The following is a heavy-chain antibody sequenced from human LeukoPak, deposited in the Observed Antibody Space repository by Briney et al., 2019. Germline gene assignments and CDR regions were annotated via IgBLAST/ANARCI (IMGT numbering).Heavy chain of an antibody. D-gene: IGHD6-13*01. CDR2: ISWNSGSI. CDR1: GFTFDDYA. CDR3: AKGIAAAVTYYFDY. Sequence: GRSLRLPCAASGFTFDDYAMHWVRQAPGKGLEWVSGISWNSGSIGYADSVKGRFTISRDNAKNSLYLQMNSLRAEDTALYYCAKGIAAAVTYYFDYWGQGTLVTVSS. V-gene: IGHV3-9*01. J-gene: IGHJ4*02.